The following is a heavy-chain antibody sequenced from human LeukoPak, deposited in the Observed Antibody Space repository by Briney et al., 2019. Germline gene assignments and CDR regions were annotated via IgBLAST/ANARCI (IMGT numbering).Heavy chain of an antibody. D-gene: IGHD5-18*01. CDR1: GFVVSSNY. J-gene: IGHJ4*02. Sequence: QSGGSLRLSCVASGFVVSSNYMSWVRQAPGKGLEWVSIIYSGGSTFYADSVKGRFIISRDNSKNTVYLQMSGLRAEDTAVYFCASPSGYTYSSPVDYWGQGTLVTVPS. CDR2: IYSGGST. V-gene: IGHV3-66*01. CDR3: ASPSGYTYSSPVDY.